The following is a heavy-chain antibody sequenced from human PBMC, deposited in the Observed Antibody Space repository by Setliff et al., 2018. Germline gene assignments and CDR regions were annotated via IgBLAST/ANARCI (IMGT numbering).Heavy chain of an antibody. CDR3: TTGSVCVGDCYSGRLNY. V-gene: IGHV3-15*01. CDR2: IKSNVVFGTT. J-gene: IGHJ4*02. CDR1: GFTFSNAW. D-gene: IGHD2-21*02. Sequence: GASLKISCAASGFTFSNAWMSWVRQAPGKGLEWVGRIKSNVVFGTTDYAAPVKGRFTISRDDSRNTLYLQMNSLKTEDTAVYYCTTGSVCVGDCYSGRLNYWGQGTLVTVSS.